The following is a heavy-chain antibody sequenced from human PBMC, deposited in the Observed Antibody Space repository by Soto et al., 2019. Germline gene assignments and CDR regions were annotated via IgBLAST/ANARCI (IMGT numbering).Heavy chain of an antibody. Sequence: QAQLVESGGGLVKPGGSLRLSCAASGFSFSDYYMSWIRQAPGKGLEWVSYISSGGGGTNAIYYADSVRGRFTISRDDAKNSLYLQMNNLRVDDTAVYYCGVLSAGSWFDPWGQGTLVIVSS. V-gene: IGHV3-11*01. CDR2: ISSGGGGTNAI. D-gene: IGHD6-13*01. CDR1: GFSFSDYY. CDR3: GVLSAGSWFDP. J-gene: IGHJ5*02.